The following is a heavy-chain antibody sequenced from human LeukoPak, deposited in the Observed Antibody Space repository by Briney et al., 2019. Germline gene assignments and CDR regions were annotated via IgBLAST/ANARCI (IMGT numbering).Heavy chain of an antibody. CDR2: ISSSSSTI. V-gene: IGHV3-48*01. CDR3: ARDAYYYDSSGPNQFDY. Sequence: GGSLRLSCAASGFTFSSYSMNWVRQAPGKGLEWVSYISSSSSTIYYADSVKGRFTISRDNAKNSLYLLMNSLRAEDTAVYYCARDAYYYDSSGPNQFDYWGQGTLVTVSS. D-gene: IGHD3-22*01. J-gene: IGHJ4*02. CDR1: GFTFSSYS.